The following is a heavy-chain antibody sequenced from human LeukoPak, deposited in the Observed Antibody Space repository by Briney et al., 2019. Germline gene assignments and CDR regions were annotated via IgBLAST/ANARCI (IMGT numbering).Heavy chain of an antibody. D-gene: IGHD2-2*01. J-gene: IGHJ6*03. Sequence: ASVKVSCKASGFTLTGYYMHWVRQDPRQGLQWMGWIKPNSGDTDYAQKFQGRVTMTRDTSISTVYMELRSLRSDDTAVYYCARADSVPAGDYHYWYMDVWGKGTTVTVSS. CDR2: IKPNSGDT. CDR1: GFTLTGYY. V-gene: IGHV1-2*02. CDR3: ARADSVPAGDYHYWYMDV.